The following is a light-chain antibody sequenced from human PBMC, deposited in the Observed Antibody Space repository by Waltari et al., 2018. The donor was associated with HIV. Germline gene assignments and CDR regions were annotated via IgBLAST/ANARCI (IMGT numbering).Light chain of an antibody. J-gene: IGKJ4*01. CDR3: QQYNNWPLA. Sequence: EIMMTQSPATLSVSPGARATLSCRASQSVSPHLAWYQQKPGQAPRLLIYGASTRATGIPARFSGSGSGTDFTLTISSLQSEDSVTYYCQQYNNWPLAFGGGTKVEIK. CDR2: GAS. CDR1: QSVSPH. V-gene: IGKV3-15*01.